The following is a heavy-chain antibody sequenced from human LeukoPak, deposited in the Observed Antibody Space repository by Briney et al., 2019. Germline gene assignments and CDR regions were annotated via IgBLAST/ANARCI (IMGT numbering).Heavy chain of an antibody. Sequence: PGGSLRLSCAASGFKFSDYYMTWIRQAPGKGLEWVANIKQDGSEKYYVDSVKGRFTISRDNAKNSLYLQMNSLRAEDTAVYYCARVEDHDYGDYYFDYWGQGTLVTVSS. J-gene: IGHJ4*02. V-gene: IGHV3-7*01. CDR2: IKQDGSEK. CDR1: GFKFSDYY. D-gene: IGHD4-17*01. CDR3: ARVEDHDYGDYYFDY.